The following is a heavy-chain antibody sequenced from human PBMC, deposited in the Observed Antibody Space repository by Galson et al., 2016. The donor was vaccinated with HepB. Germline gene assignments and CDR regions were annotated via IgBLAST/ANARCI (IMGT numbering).Heavy chain of an antibody. CDR3: ARPWGQQLVDY. J-gene: IGHJ4*02. V-gene: IGHV4-4*01. Sequence: ETLSLTCAVSCGSISSYDWWNWVRQAPGKGLVWIGEIYHVGRTNYNPSLKSRVTISLHASANQISLQLNSVTAADTAVYCCARPWGQQLVDYWGQGTLVTVSS. D-gene: IGHD6-13*01. CDR1: CGSISSYDW. CDR2: IYHVGRT.